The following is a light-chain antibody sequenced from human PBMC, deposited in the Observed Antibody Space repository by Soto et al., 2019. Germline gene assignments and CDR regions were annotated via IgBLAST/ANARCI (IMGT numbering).Light chain of an antibody. Sequence: ESVLTQSQGTLSLSPGDRATLSCRFSQSVRGTYLAWYQQKPGQAPRLLIFAASSRATGIPDRFSGSGSGTDFTLTISRLEPEDFAVYYCQQYGSSPGTFGQGTKVDI. V-gene: IGKV3-20*01. CDR3: QQYGSSPGT. CDR2: AAS. CDR1: QSVRGTY. J-gene: IGKJ1*01.